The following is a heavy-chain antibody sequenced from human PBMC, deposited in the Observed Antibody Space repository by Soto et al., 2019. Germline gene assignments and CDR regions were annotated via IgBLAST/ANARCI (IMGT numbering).Heavy chain of an antibody. J-gene: IGHJ3*02. CDR2: IWYDGSNK. CDR1: GFTFSSYG. D-gene: IGHD6-13*01. Sequence: GASLKISCAASGFTFSSYGMHWVRQAPGKGLEWVAVIWYDGSNKYYADSVKGRFTISRDNSKNTLYLQMNSLRAEDTAVYYCASIAAAGSWDAFDIWGQGTMVTVSS. V-gene: IGHV3-33*01. CDR3: ASIAAAGSWDAFDI.